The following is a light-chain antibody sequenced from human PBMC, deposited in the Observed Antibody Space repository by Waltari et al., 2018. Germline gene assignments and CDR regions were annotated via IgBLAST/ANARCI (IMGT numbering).Light chain of an antibody. J-gene: IGKJ4*01. CDR2: DAS. CDR3: HQRTSWPLT. Sequence: EFVLTQSPATLSLSPGARAPLTCRASQSVSDYLAWYHQKPGQAPRLLIYDASNRATGIPARFSGSGSGTDFTLTISSLEPEDFAVYYCHQRTSWPLTFGGGTKVEIK. CDR1: QSVSDY. V-gene: IGKV3-11*01.